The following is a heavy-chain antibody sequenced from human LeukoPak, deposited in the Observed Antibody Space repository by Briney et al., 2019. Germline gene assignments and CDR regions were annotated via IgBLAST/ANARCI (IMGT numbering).Heavy chain of an antibody. D-gene: IGHD2-15*01. CDR1: GFTFNSYA. CDR2: IFGSGGSA. CDR3: GKTTVGYSSGRYPGWPVDC. V-gene: IGHV3-23*01. J-gene: IGHJ4*02. Sequence: EGSLRLSCVASGFTFNSYAMYWVRQAPGKGLEWISGIFGSGGSAHYADSVKGRFTISRDNSKNTVYLQLDSLRVEDTAVYYCGKTTVGYSSGRYPGWPVDCWGQGALVTVSS.